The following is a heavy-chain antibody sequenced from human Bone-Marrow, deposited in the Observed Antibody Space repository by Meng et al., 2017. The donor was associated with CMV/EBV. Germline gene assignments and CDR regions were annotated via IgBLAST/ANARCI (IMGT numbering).Heavy chain of an antibody. V-gene: IGHV1-2*02. CDR1: GYTFTGYY. Sequence: ASVKVSCKASGYTFTGYYMHWVRQAPGQGLKWMGWINPNSGGTNYAQKFQGRVTMTRDTSISTAYMELSRLRSDDTAVYYCAREGEGGLPAANTFDIWGQGTMVTVSS. J-gene: IGHJ3*02. CDR3: AREGEGGLPAANTFDI. D-gene: IGHD2-2*01. CDR2: INPNSGGT.